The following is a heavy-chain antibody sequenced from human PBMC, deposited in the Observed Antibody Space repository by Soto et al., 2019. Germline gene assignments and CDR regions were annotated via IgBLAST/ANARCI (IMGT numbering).Heavy chain of an antibody. J-gene: IGHJ3*02. CDR2: INPDSGGT. CDR3: ARAFYSSARSFVI. D-gene: IGHD6-19*01. Sequence: QVQLVQSGAEVRKPGASVKVSCKASRYTFTDYYIYWVRQAPGQGLEWMGWINPDSGGTNSAQKFQVRVTITRDTSISTAYMELSLLRSDDTAVSYCARAFYSSARSFVIWGKGTMVTVSS. CDR1: RYTFTDYY. V-gene: IGHV1-2*02.